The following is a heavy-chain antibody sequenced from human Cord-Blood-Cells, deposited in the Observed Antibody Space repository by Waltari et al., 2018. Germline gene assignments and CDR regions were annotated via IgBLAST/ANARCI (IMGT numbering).Heavy chain of an antibody. Sequence: EVQLVETGGGLIQPGGSLRLSCAASGFTVSSNYMSWVRQAPGKGLEWVSGIYSGGSTYYADSVKGRFTISRDNSKNTLYLQMNSLRAEDTAVYYCARDHQAYCGGDCYFHWGQGTLVTVSS. CDR2: IYSGGST. V-gene: IGHV3-53*02. CDR3: ARDHQAYCGGDCYFH. CDR1: GFTVSSNY. J-gene: IGHJ4*02. D-gene: IGHD2-21*01.